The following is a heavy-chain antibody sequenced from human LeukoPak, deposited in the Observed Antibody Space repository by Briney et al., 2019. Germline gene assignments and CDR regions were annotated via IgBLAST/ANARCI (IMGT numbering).Heavy chain of an antibody. J-gene: IGHJ4*02. V-gene: IGHV1-2*02. D-gene: IGHD3-22*01. CDR3: ARARWDYYDSSGYYPY. CDR1: GYTFTGYY. Sequence: ASVKVSCKASGYTFTGYYMHWVRQAPGQGLEWMGWINPNSGGTNYAQKFQGRVTMTRDTSISTAYMELSRLRSDDTAVYYCARARWDYYDSSGYYPYRGQGTLVTVSS. CDR2: INPNSGGT.